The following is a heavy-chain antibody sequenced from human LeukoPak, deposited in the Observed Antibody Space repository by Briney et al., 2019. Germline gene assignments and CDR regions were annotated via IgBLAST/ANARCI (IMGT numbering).Heavy chain of an antibody. Sequence: GGSLRLSWAASGFIFDDYTIHSVRQAPAKGLEWVSVISWDGGSSFYADSVKGRFTVSRDNNRKSLYLQMHSLRPEDTAFYYCAKARKRGYAYGSVDSWGQGTPVTVSS. D-gene: IGHD5-18*01. J-gene: IGHJ4*02. CDR2: ISWDGGSS. CDR3: AKARKRGYAYGSVDS. V-gene: IGHV3-43*01. CDR1: GFIFDDYT.